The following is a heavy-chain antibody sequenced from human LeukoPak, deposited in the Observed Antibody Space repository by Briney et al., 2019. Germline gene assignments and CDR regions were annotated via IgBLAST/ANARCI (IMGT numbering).Heavy chain of an antibody. V-gene: IGHV3-53*01. CDR2: IYSGGSI. CDR1: GFTVSSNY. J-gene: IGHJ4*02. D-gene: IGHD6-13*01. CDR3: ARALFPPDSSSWGDY. Sequence: QPGGSLRLSCAASGFTVSSNYMSWVRQAPGKGLEWVSVIYSGGSIYYADSVKGRFTISRDNSKNTLYLQMNSLRAEDTAVYYCARALFPPDSSSWGDYWGQGTLVTVSS.